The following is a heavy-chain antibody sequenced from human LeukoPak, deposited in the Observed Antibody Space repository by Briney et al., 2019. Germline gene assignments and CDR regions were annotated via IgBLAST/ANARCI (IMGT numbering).Heavy chain of an antibody. CDR2: INPNSGGT. CDR1: GYTFTGYY. D-gene: IGHD2-21*01. J-gene: IGHJ5*02. V-gene: IGHV1-2*02. Sequence: ASVKVSCKASGYTFTGYYMQWVRQAPGQGLEWMGWINPNSGGTNYAQKFQGRVTMTRDTSISTAYMELSRLRSDDTAVSYCARDLGQIVVDTNMFDPWGEGTLVTVSS. CDR3: ARDLGQIVVDTNMFDP.